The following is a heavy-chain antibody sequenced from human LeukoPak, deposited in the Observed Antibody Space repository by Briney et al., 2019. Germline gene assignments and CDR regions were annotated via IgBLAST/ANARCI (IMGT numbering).Heavy chain of an antibody. CDR2: VYYTGST. Sequence: KSSETLSLTCTVSVGSINNYYWTWSRQPPEKGLECIGYVYYTGSTYYNPSLKSRVTISVDTSKNQFSLKLNSVTAADTAVYYCARDSSTVTTRHFDYWGQGTLVTVSS. V-gene: IGHV4-59*01. CDR1: VGSINNYY. J-gene: IGHJ4*02. CDR3: ARDSSTVTTRHFDY. D-gene: IGHD4-17*01.